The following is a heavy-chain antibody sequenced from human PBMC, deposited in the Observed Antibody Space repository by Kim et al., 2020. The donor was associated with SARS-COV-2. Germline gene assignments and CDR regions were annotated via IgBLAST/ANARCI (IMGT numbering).Heavy chain of an antibody. CDR3: ARRYSSAWYFDY. CDR1: GDSISSYY. J-gene: IGHJ4*02. D-gene: IGHD6-19*01. CDR2: IYYSGST. Sequence: SETLSRTCTVSGDSISSYYWSWIRQPPGKGLEWIGYIYYSGSTNSKSSLKSRVTMSIETSKNQFSLKLSSVTAADTAVYYCARRYSSAWYFDYWGQGTLV. V-gene: IGHV4-59*08.